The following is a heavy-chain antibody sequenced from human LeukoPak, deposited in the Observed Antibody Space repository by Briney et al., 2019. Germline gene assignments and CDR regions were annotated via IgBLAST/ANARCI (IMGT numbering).Heavy chain of an antibody. CDR1: GGSFSGYY. D-gene: IGHD6-19*01. Sequence: ASETLSLTCAVYGGSFSGYYWSWIRQPPGRGLEWIGEISHSGSTNYNPSLKSRVTISVDTSKHQFYLKLSSVTAADTAVYYCARGIAVRPPRVYSYGMDVWGQGTTVTVSS. CDR3: ARGIAVRPPRVYSYGMDV. V-gene: IGHV4-34*01. CDR2: ISHSGST. J-gene: IGHJ6*02.